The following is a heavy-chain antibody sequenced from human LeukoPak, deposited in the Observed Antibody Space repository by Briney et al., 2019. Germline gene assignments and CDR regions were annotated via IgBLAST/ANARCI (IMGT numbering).Heavy chain of an antibody. Sequence: GGSLRLSCAASGFTFDDYAMHWVRQAPGKGLEWVSGISWNSGSIGYADSVKGRFTISRDNAKNSLYLQMNSLRAEDTALYYCAKARMVRGVPYFDYWGQGTLVTVSS. CDR3: AKARMVRGVPYFDY. CDR2: ISWNSGSI. D-gene: IGHD3-10*01. J-gene: IGHJ4*02. V-gene: IGHV3-9*01. CDR1: GFTFDDYA.